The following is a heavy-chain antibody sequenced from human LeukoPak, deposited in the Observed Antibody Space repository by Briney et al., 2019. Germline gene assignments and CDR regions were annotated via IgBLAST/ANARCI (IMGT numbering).Heavy chain of an antibody. CDR1: GFTVSSNY. CDR3: ASGKRFGELYYYGMDV. J-gene: IGHJ6*02. V-gene: IGHV3-66*01. D-gene: IGHD3-10*01. CDR2: IYSGGST. Sequence: PGGSLRLSCAASGFTVSSNYMSWVRQAPGKGLEWVSVIYSGGSTYYADSVKGRFATSRDNSKNTLYLQMNRLRAEDTAVYYCASGKRFGELYYYGMDVWAQGTTVTVSS.